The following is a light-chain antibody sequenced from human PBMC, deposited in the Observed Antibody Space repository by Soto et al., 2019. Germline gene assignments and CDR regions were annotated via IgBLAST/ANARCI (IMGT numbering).Light chain of an antibody. V-gene: IGLV2-14*03. Sequence: QSVLTQPASVSGSPGQSITISCTGTSSDVGGYNYVSWYQHHPGKAPKLIIYDVTNRPSGVSNPFSGSKPGNTASLTIFGLQPEDEADYYCSSYTTSNTRQIVFGTGTKVTVL. CDR2: DVT. J-gene: IGLJ1*01. CDR3: SSYTTSNTRQIV. CDR1: SSDVGGYNY.